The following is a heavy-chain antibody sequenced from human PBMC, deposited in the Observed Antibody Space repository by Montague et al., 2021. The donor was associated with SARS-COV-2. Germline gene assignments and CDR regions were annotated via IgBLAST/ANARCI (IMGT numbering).Heavy chain of an antibody. J-gene: IGHJ4*02. CDR1: GGSISPYY. D-gene: IGHD1-26*01. Sequence: SETLSLTCTVSGGSISPYYWSWIRQPPGKGLEWIGNIYYTGSTNYNSSLKSRLTISVDTSENQFSLKVTSVTPADTAVYYCARVGWELRVGDCYFDYWGQGTRVTGSS. CDR2: IYYTGST. CDR3: ARVGWELRVGDCYFDY. V-gene: IGHV4-59*01.